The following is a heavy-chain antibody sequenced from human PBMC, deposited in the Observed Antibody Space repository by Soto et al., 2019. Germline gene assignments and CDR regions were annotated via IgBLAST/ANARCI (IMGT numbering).Heavy chain of an antibody. J-gene: IGHJ4*02. CDR3: ARVGYFDSDGFPRTYDY. CDR1: GYNFTAYA. CDR2: INGGNDKA. Sequence: QVQLVQSGAEVKRPGASVKVSCQASGYNFTAYAIYWVRQAPGQRREWLGGINGGNDKAGYSQKFQGRITITKKTSANTVFMELSSLRSEDTAVYYCARVGYFDSDGFPRTYDYWGQGTLVTVSS. V-gene: IGHV1-3*01. D-gene: IGHD3-22*01.